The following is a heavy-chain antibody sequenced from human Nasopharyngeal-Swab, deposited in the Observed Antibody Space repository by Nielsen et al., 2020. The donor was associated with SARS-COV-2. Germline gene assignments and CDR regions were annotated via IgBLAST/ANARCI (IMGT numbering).Heavy chain of an antibody. D-gene: IGHD3-10*01. J-gene: IGHJ3*02. CDR2: ISYEGSKK. V-gene: IGHV3-30*18. CDR1: GFSFNNYG. CDR3: AKANALFWFGQFKNDAFDI. Sequence: GESLKISCTASGFSFNNYGMHWVRQAPGKGLEWVAVISYEGSKKFYAESVEGRFTISRDYSKNTLYLQMDSLRTEDTAMYFCAKANALFWFGQFKNDAFDIWGRGTMVAVSS.